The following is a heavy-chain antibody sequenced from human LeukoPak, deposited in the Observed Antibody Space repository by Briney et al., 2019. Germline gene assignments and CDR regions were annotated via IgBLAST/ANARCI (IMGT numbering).Heavy chain of an antibody. J-gene: IGHJ2*01. D-gene: IGHD1-26*01. CDR3: AREKSEVGATTRRYLDL. CDR2: ISYRGIT. V-gene: IGHV4-59*01. Sequence: PSETLSLTCNVSGGSISSSYWSWIRQPPGKGLEWIGYISYRGITHYNPSLKSRVTISVDTSKNQFSLKLSSVTAADTAVFYCAREKSEVGATTRRYLDLWGRGTLVTVSS. CDR1: GGSISSSY.